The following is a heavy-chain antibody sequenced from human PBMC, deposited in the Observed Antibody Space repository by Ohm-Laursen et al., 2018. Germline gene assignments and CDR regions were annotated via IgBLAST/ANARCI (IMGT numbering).Heavy chain of an antibody. J-gene: IGHJ6*02. CDR1: GFTVSSNY. D-gene: IGHD4-17*01. Sequence: SLRLSCSASGFTVSSNYMSWVRQAPGKGLEWVSVIYSGGSTYYADSVKGRFTISRDNSKNTLYLQMNSLRAEDTAVYYCAKRRGDYGDNYYYYGMDVWGQGTTVTVSS. CDR3: AKRRGDYGDNYYYYGMDV. V-gene: IGHV3-53*05. CDR2: IYSGGST.